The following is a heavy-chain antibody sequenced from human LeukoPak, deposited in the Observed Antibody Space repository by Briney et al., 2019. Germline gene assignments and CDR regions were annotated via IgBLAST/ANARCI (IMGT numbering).Heavy chain of an antibody. J-gene: IGHJ4*02. Sequence: PGRSLRLSCAASGFTFSSYAMHWVRQAPGKGLEWVAVISYDGSNKYYADSVKGRFTISRDNSKNTLYLQMNSLRAEDTAVYYCARPILWFGELPPDYWGQGTLVTVSS. CDR1: GFTFSSYA. CDR3: ARPILWFGELPPDY. CDR2: ISYDGSNK. D-gene: IGHD3-10*01. V-gene: IGHV3-30-3*01.